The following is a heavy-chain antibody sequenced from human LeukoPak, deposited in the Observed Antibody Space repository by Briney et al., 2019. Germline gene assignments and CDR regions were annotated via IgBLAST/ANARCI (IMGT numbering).Heavy chain of an antibody. CDR3: TRVTYYYDNSGYFHFDS. D-gene: IGHD3-22*01. CDR2: IRRKAHGGTT. Sequence: GGSLRLSCTTSGFTFGDYAMSWVRQAPGKRLEWVSFIRRKAHGGTTEYAASVKGRFSSSRDDSKSIAYLQMNSLKTEDTAVYFCTRVTYYYDNSGYFHFDSWGQGSLVTVSS. V-gene: IGHV3-49*04. CDR1: GFTFGDYA. J-gene: IGHJ4*02.